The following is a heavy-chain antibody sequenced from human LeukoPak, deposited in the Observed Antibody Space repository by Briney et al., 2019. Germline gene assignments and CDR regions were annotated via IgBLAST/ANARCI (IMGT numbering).Heavy chain of an antibody. V-gene: IGHV1-2*06. CDR2: INPNSGGT. J-gene: IGHJ4*02. D-gene: IGHD2-21*02. CDR3: ASSYCGADCWGGTFDY. Sequence: ASVKVSCKASGYTFTGYYMHWVRQAPGQGVEWMGRINPNSGGTNYAQKFQGRVTINRDTDSSKDYMEMRRQRSDATAVYYCASSYCGADCWGGTFDYWGQGTLVTVSS. CDR1: GYTFTGYY.